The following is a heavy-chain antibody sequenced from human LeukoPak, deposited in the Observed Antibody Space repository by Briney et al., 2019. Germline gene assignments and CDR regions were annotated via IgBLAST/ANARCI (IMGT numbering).Heavy chain of an antibody. CDR2: ISAYNGNT. Sequence: ASVKVSCKASGYTFTSYGISWVRQAPGQGLEWMGWISAYNGNTNYAQKLQGRVTMTEDTSTDTAYMELSSLRSEDTAVYYCATDRQNPYYYGMDVWGQGTTVTVSS. J-gene: IGHJ6*02. D-gene: IGHD1-14*01. CDR3: ATDRQNPYYYGMDV. CDR1: GYTFTSYG. V-gene: IGHV1-18*01.